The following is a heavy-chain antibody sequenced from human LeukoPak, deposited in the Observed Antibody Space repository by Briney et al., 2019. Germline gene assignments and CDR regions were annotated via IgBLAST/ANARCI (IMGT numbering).Heavy chain of an antibody. CDR1: GFTFGNFG. D-gene: IGHD2-15*01. J-gene: IGHJ2*01. Sequence: PGGSLRLSCIASGFTFGNFGMHWVRQAPGKGLEWVTLISYDGSNKQYGDSVKGRFIISRDKSMSTLYLQMNSLRPEDTAVYFCARERLRYFDLWGRGTLVSVSS. V-gene: IGHV3-30*03. CDR2: ISYDGSNK. CDR3: ARERLRYFDL.